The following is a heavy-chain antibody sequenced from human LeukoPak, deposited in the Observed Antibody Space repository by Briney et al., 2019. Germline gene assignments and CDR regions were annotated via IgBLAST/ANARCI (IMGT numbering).Heavy chain of an antibody. J-gene: IGHJ4*02. CDR3: ARDQVGYTYGTY. CDR1: GFTVSDYF. CDR2: VDSEGNP. D-gene: IGHD5-18*01. V-gene: IGHV3-66*01. Sequence: GGSLRLSCVASGFTVSDYFTFMSWVRQAPGKGLEWVSVVDSEGNPHYVDSVKGRFTIPRDLSKNTVYLQMNSLSVEDTAVYYCARDQVGYTYGTYWGQGTLVTVSS.